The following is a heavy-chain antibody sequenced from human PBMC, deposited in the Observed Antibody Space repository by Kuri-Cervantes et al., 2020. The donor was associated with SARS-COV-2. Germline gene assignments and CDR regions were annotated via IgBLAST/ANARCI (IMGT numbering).Heavy chain of an antibody. D-gene: IGHD3-16*01. J-gene: IGHJ6*02. CDR2: INHSGST. CDR3: ARGRVYARRIYYYYYGMDV. V-gene: IGHV4-34*01. CDR1: GGSFSGYY. Sequence: SETLSLTCAVYGGSFSGYYWRWIRQPPGKGLEWIGEINHSGSTNYNPSLKSRVTISVDTSKNQFSLKLSSVTAAGTAVYYCARGRVYARRIYYYYYGMDVWGQGTTVTVSS.